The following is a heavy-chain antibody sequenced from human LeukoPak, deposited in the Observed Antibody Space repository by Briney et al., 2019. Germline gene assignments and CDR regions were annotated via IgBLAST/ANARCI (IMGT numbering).Heavy chain of an antibody. D-gene: IGHD6-6*01. CDR2: ISYDGSNK. J-gene: IGHJ4*02. CDR3: AKAGAYSSSSYDY. Sequence: PGGSLRLSCAASGFTFSSYAMHWVRQAPGKGLEWVAVISYDGSNKYYADSVKGRFTISRDISKNTLYLQMNSLRDEDTALYYCAKAGAYSSSSYDYWGQGALVTVSS. V-gene: IGHV3-30-3*01. CDR1: GFTFSSYA.